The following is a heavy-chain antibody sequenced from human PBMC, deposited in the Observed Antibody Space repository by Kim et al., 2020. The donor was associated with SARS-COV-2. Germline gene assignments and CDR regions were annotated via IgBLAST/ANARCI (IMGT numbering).Heavy chain of an antibody. CDR3: AADLDTAMGYNWFDP. D-gene: IGHD5-18*01. V-gene: IGHV1-58*01. J-gene: IGHJ5*02. Sequence: QRCQERVTITRDLSTSTAYMELSSLRSEDTAVYYCAADLDTAMGYNWFDPWGQGTLVTVSS.